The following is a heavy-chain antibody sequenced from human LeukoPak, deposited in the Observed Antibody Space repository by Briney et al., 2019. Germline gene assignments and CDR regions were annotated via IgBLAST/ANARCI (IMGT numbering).Heavy chain of an antibody. Sequence: SETLSLTCTVSGGSISSYYWSWIRQPPGKGLEWIGYIYFSGSTNYNPPLKSRVTISLDTSRNQFSLQLRSVTAADTAVYYCARTSHPHGSSWLFDYWGQGTLVTVSS. CDR2: IYFSGST. J-gene: IGHJ4*02. D-gene: IGHD6-13*01. V-gene: IGHV4-59*01. CDR1: GGSISSYY. CDR3: ARTSHPHGSSWLFDY.